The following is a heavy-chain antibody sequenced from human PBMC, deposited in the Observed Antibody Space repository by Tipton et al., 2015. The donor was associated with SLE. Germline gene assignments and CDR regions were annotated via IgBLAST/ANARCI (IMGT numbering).Heavy chain of an antibody. CDR1: GASISSHY. CDR3: ARGSGRYSSSWYYFYYYMDV. J-gene: IGHJ6*03. CDR2: INPSGST. Sequence: TLSLTCTVSGASISSHYWGWIRQSPGKGLEWIGEINPSGSTKYNPSLKSRITISVDTSKNQFSLKVSSVTAADTAVYYCARGSGRYSSSWYYFYYYMDVWGKGTTVTVSS. D-gene: IGHD6-13*01. V-gene: IGHV4-34*01.